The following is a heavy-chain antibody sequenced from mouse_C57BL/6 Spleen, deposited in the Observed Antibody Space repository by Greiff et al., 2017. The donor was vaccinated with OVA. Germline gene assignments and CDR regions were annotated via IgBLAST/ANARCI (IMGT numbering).Heavy chain of an antibody. Sequence: VQLQQPGAELVKPGASVKLSCKASGYTFTSYWMQWVKQRPGQGLEWIGEIDPSDSYTTYDQKFKGKATLTVAKPSSTAYMQLSSLTSEESAGDYGARGGSRVGAWFAYWGQGTLVTVSA. CDR1: GYTFTSYW. J-gene: IGHJ3*01. CDR2: IDPSDSYT. CDR3: ARGGSRVGAWFAY. V-gene: IGHV1-50*01. D-gene: IGHD1-1*01.